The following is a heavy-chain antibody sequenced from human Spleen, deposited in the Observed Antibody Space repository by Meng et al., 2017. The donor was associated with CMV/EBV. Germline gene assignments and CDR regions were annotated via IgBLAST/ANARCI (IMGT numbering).Heavy chain of an antibody. J-gene: IGHJ4*02. CDR3: ARGNGYYPH. V-gene: IGHV4-39*02. CDR2: VYSSGSP. Sequence: SLTCDVSGGSDSSSPYVWAWIRQPPGKGLEWIASVYSSGSPYYRSSLRGRVTISVDTSKTHFTLKLSSVTAADTGLYFCARGNGYYPHWGQGVLVTVSS. CDR1: GGSDSSSPYV. D-gene: IGHD3-3*01.